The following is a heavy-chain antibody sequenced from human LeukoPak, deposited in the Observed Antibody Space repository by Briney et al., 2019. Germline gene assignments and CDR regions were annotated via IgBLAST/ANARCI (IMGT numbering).Heavy chain of an antibody. V-gene: IGHV4-34*01. J-gene: IGHJ6*02. CDR3: ARGFSNYVRNYYYYYGMDV. Sequence: SETLSLTCAVYGGSFSGYYWSWIRQPPGKGLEWIGDINHSGSTNYNPSLKSRVTISVDTSKNQFSLKLSSVTAADTAVYYCARGFSNYVRNYYYYYGMDVWGQGTTVTVSS. CDR1: GGSFSGYY. CDR2: INHSGST. D-gene: IGHD4-11*01.